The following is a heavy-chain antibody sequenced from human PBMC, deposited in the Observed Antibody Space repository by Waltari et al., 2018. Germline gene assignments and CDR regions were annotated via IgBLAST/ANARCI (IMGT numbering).Heavy chain of an antibody. V-gene: IGHV3-48*04. CDR3: ARVQCSEDSCYGGAWFDP. CDR1: GFTFSSYS. D-gene: IGHD2-15*01. CDR2: ISSSSSTI. Sequence: EVQLVESGGGLVQPGGSLRLSCAASGFTFSSYSMNWVRQAPGKGLEWVSYISSSSSTIYYADSVKGRFTISRDNAKNSLYLQMNSLRAADTAVYWCARVQCSEDSCYGGAWFDPWGQGTLVTVSS. J-gene: IGHJ5*02.